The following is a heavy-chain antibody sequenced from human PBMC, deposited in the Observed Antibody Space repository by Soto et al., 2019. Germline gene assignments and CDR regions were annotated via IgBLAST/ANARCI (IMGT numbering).Heavy chain of an antibody. CDR1: GGTFSSYT. CDR3: ATGLHGDYYGGDYYYYMDV. CDR2: IIPILGIA. V-gene: IGHV1-69*02. D-gene: IGHD4-17*01. Sequence: SVKVSCKASGGTFSSYTISWVRQAPGRGLEWMGRIIPILGIANYAQKFQGRVTITADKSTSTAYMELSSLRSEDTAVYYCATGLHGDYYGGDYYYYMDVWGKGTTVTVSS. J-gene: IGHJ6*03.